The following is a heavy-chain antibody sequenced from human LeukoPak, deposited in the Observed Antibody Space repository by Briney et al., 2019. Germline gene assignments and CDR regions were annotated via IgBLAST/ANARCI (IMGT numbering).Heavy chain of an antibody. D-gene: IGHD3-3*01. CDR3: ARDGDFWSGYWVYFDY. CDR1: GGSISSYY. Sequence: SETLSLTCTVSGGSISSYYWSWIRQPAGKGLEWIGRIYTSGSTNYNPSLKSRVTMSVDTSKNQFSLKLSSVTAADTAVYYCARDGDFWSGYWVYFDYWGQGTLVTVSS. V-gene: IGHV4-4*07. J-gene: IGHJ4*02. CDR2: IYTSGST.